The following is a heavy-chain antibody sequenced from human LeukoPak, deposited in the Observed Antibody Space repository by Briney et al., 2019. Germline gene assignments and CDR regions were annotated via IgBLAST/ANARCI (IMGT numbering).Heavy chain of an antibody. CDR3: ARDTAMANYYYMDV. J-gene: IGHJ6*03. D-gene: IGHD5-18*01. Sequence: GGSLRLSCAASGFTVSSNYMSWVRQAPGKGLEWVSVIYSGGSTYYADSVKGRFTISRDNSKNTLYLQMNSLRAEDTAVYYCARDTAMANYYYMDVWGKGTTVTISS. V-gene: IGHV3-66*01. CDR2: IYSGGST. CDR1: GFTVSSNY.